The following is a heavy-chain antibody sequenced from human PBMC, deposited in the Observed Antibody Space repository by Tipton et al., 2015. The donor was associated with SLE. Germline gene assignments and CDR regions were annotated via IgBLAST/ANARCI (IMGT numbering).Heavy chain of an antibody. D-gene: IGHD2-15*01. V-gene: IGHV4-34*01. CDR3: ARDPLYCSGGSCYED. CDR1: GGSFSGYY. CDR2: INHSGST. Sequence: TLSLTCAVYGGSFSGYYWSWIRQLPGKGLEWIGEINHSGSTNYNPSLKSRVTISVDKSKNQFSLKLSSVTAADTAVYYCARDPLYCSGGSCYEDWGQGTLVTVSS. J-gene: IGHJ4*02.